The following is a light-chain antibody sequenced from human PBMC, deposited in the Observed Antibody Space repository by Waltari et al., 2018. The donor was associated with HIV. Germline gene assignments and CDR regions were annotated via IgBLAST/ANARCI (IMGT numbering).Light chain of an antibody. CDR3: HQRSSWPRT. V-gene: IGKV3-11*01. CDR1: QSVSSY. CDR2: EAS. J-gene: IGKJ2*01. Sequence: DIVLTHSPATLSLSPGERATLSCRAIQSVSSYLAWYQQKPGEAPRLLIYEASNRATGIPARFSGSGSGTDFTLTISSLEPEDFAVYYCHQRSSWPRTFGQGTKLEIK.